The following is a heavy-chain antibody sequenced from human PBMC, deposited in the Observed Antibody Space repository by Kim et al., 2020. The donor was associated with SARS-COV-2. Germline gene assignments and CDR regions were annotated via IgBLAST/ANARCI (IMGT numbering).Heavy chain of an antibody. V-gene: IGHV4-39*01. CDR3: ARRVDGLWGYFDF. Sequence: SETLSLTCTVSGDSIKSDAYYWGWVRQSPGKGLEWFGIIFHTGSTYSTSSLESRFTMSVDTSKNQFSLKLESVTAADTAVYFCARRVDGLWGYFDFWGQG. J-gene: IGHJ4*02. CDR2: IFHTGST. D-gene: IGHD7-27*01. CDR1: GDSIKSDAYY.